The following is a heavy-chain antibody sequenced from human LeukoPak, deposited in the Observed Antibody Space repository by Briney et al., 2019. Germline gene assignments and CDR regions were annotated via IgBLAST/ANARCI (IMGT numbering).Heavy chain of an antibody. Sequence: GGSLRLSCAASGFTFHNYGMSWVRQVPGKGLEWVSGINWSDDSSSYADSVKGRFTVSRDNAQNSLYLQMNSLRAEDTALYFCARDDVSSTISPPYYMDVWGEGITVTVSS. D-gene: IGHD2-2*01. CDR2: INWSDDSS. J-gene: IGHJ6*03. CDR3: ARDDVSSTISPPYYMDV. CDR1: GFTFHNYG. V-gene: IGHV3-20*04.